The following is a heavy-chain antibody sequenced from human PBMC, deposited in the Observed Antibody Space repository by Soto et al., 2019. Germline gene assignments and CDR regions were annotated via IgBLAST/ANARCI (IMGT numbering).Heavy chain of an antibody. Sequence: ASVKVSCKASGYTFTGYYMHWVRQAPGQGLEWMGWINPNSGGTNYAQKFKGWVTMTRDTSISTAYKELSRLKSDDTAVYYCARGVVPTAGRYYYYYMDVWGKGTTVTVSS. CDR2: INPNSGGT. J-gene: IGHJ6*03. CDR1: GYTFTGYY. V-gene: IGHV1-2*04. D-gene: IGHD2-2*01. CDR3: ARGVVPTAGRYYYYYMDV.